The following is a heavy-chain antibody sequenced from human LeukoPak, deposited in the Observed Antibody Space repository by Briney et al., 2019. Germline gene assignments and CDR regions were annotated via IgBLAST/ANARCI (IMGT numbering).Heavy chain of an antibody. D-gene: IGHD4-17*01. V-gene: IGHV3-66*01. J-gene: IGHJ6*02. CDR2: IYSGGST. CDR1: GFTVSSNY. CDR3: ARGTPHDYGDYAGLMDV. Sequence: GGSLRLSCAASGFTVSSNYMSWVRQAPGKGLEWVSVIYSGGSTYYADSVKGRFTISRDNSKNTLYLQMNSLRAEDTAVYYCARGTPHDYGDYAGLMDVWGQGTTVTVSS.